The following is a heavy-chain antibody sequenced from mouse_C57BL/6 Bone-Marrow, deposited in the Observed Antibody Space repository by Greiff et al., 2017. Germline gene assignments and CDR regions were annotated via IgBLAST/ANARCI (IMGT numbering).Heavy chain of an antibody. Sequence: QVQLQQSGAELARPGASVKMSCKASGYTFTSYTMHWVKQRPGQGLEWIGYINPSSGYTKYNQKFKDKATVTADKSSSTAYMQLSSLTSEDSAVYYCARYYGSSYWYFDVWGTGTTVTVSA. CDR3: ARYYGSSYWYFDV. CDR1: GYTFTSYT. D-gene: IGHD1-1*01. CDR2: INPSSGYT. V-gene: IGHV1-4*01. J-gene: IGHJ1*03.